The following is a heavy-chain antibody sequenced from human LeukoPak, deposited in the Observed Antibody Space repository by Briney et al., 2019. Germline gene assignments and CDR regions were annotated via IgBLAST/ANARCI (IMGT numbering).Heavy chain of an antibody. V-gene: IGHV1-69*13. D-gene: IGHD4-23*01. CDR3: AREDASGGQNGY. J-gene: IGHJ4*02. CDR1: GGTFSSYA. CDR2: IIPIFGTA. Sequence: GASVKVSCKASGGTFSSYAISWVRQAPGQGLEWMGGIIPIFGTANYAQKFQGRVTITADESTSTAYMELSSLRSEDTAVYYCAREDASGGQNGYWGQGTLVTVSS.